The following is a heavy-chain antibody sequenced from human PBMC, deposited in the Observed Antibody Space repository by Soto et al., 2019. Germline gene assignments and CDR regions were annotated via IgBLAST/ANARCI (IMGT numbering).Heavy chain of an antibody. D-gene: IGHD5-18*01. CDR3: ARGRYSYGPFYY. CDR1: GGSVSISRYY. J-gene: IGHJ4*02. Sequence: QLQLQESGPGLVKPSETLSLTCTVSGGSVSISRYYWGWIRQPPGKGLEWIGSIYSTGSTYYNPTLKSRVTISVDTTMNQFSLKLSSVTAADTAVYYCARGRYSYGPFYYWGQGNLVTVSS. CDR2: IYSTGST. V-gene: IGHV4-39*01.